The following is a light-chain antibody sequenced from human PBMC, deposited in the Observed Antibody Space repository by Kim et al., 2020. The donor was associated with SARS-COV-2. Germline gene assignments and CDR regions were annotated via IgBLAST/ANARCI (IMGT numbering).Light chain of an antibody. V-gene: IGLV1-51*01. Sequence: QSVLTQPPSVSAAPGQKVTISCSGISSNIGNNYISWYQQLPGTAPKLLIYDNSKRPSGIPDRFSGSKYGTSATLGITGLQTGDEADYYCGTWDSCLSAYVFGTGTKVTVL. CDR3: GTWDSCLSAYV. CDR2: DNS. CDR1: SSNIGNNY. J-gene: IGLJ1*01.